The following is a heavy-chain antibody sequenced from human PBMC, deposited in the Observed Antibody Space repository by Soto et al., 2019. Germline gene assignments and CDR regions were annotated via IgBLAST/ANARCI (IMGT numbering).Heavy chain of an antibody. D-gene: IGHD1-7*01. CDR2: INHSGST. J-gene: IGHJ4*02. CDR3: ARPLELRFIYRF. Sequence: NPSETLSLTCAVYGGSFSGYYWSWIRQPPGKGLEWIGEINHSGSTNYNPSLKSRVTISVDTSKNQFSLKLSSVTAADTAVYYCARPLELRFIYRFWGQGTLVTVSS. V-gene: IGHV4-34*01. CDR1: GGSFSGYY.